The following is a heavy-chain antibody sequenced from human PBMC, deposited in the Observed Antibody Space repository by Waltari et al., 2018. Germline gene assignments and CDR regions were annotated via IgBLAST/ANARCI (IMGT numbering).Heavy chain of an antibody. J-gene: IGHJ4*02. V-gene: IGHV3-33*08. CDR3: APPRQWTFDS. D-gene: IGHD6-19*01. Sequence: VYLVESGGGLAQPGGSLRLSGAASGFSFSEVVMNWVRQAPGKGLESVAVIWHDGTNKYYADSVKGRFTVSRDNSKNTMYLQMNSLRVEDTAVYYCAPPRQWTFDSWGQGALVTVSS. CDR2: IWHDGTNK. CDR1: GFSFSEVV.